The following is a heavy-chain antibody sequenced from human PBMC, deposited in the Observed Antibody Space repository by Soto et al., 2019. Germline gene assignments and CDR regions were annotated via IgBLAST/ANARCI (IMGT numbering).Heavy chain of an antibody. D-gene: IGHD3-22*01. Sequence: ASVKVSCKASGYTFTSGYMHWVRQAPGQGLEWMGIINPSGGSTSYAQKFQGRVTMTRDTSTSTVYMELSSLRSDDTAVYYCTILYINSDYNDSSGPMDVWGQGTTVTVSS. CDR1: GYTFTSGY. CDR2: INPSGGST. CDR3: TILYINSDYNDSSGPMDV. J-gene: IGHJ6*02. V-gene: IGHV1-46*01.